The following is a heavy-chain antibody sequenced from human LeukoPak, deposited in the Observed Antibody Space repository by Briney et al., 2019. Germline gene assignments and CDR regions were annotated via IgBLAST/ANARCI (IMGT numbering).Heavy chain of an antibody. Sequence: GGSLRLSCAASGFTFSSYGMHWVRQAPGKGLEWVAFIRYDGSNKYYADSVKGRFTISRDNSKNTLYLQMNSLRAEDTAVYYCARDPLIAAAGQTMDYWGQGTLVTVSS. CDR1: GFTFSSYG. CDR2: IRYDGSNK. CDR3: ARDPLIAAAGQTMDY. J-gene: IGHJ4*02. V-gene: IGHV3-30*02. D-gene: IGHD6-13*01.